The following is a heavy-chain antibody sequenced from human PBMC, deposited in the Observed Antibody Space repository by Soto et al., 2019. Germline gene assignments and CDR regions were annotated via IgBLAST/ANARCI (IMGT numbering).Heavy chain of an antibody. J-gene: IGHJ5*02. CDR3: ARHFPLGLVRSSWLHP. CDR2: IYYSGST. Sequence: SETLSLTCTVSGASISSSYYYWGWIRQAPGKGLDWIGSIYYSGSTYYNPSLKSRVTISVDTSKNQFFLNLRSVTAADTAVYYCARHFPLGLVRSSWLHPWGQGTILTVSS. CDR1: GASISSSYYY. D-gene: IGHD3-3*01. V-gene: IGHV4-39*01.